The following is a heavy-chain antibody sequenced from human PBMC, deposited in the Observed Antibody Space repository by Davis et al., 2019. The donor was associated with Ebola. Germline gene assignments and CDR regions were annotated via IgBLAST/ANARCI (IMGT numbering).Heavy chain of an antibody. Sequence: PGGSLRLSCAASGFTFSGSAMHWVRQASGKGLEWVGRIRSNANSYATAYAASVKGRFTISRDDSKNTAYLQMNSLKTEDTAVYYCTGADYGDYGVFDYWGQGTLVTVSS. CDR2: IRSNANSYAT. D-gene: IGHD4-17*01. J-gene: IGHJ4*02. V-gene: IGHV3-73*01. CDR1: GFTFSGSA. CDR3: TGADYGDYGVFDY.